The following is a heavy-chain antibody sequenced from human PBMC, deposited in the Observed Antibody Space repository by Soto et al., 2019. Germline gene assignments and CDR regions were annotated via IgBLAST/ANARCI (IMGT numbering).Heavy chain of an antibody. CDR3: ARDTRSGWPDY. CDR2: IYYSGST. V-gene: IGHV4-59*01. CDR1: GGSISSYY. Sequence: SETLSLTCTVSGGSISSYYWSWIRQPPGKGLEWIGYIYYSGSTNYNPSLKSRVTISVDTSKNQFSLKLSSVTAADTAVYYCARDTRSGWPDYWGQRTLVTVSS. J-gene: IGHJ4*02. D-gene: IGHD6-19*01.